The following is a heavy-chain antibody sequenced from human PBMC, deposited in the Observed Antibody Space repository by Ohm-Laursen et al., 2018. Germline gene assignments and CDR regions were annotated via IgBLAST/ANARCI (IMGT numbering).Heavy chain of an antibody. D-gene: IGHD3-9*01. V-gene: IGHV3-48*03. CDR2: ISISDTNI. CDR3: ARKLDPYYFDY. CDR1: RFSLSYFE. J-gene: IGHJ4*02. Sequence: GSLRLSCAASRFSLSYFEMNWVRQAPGKGLEWISYISISDTNIYYADSVKGRFTISRDNAKNSLYLQMNSLRAEDTAVYYCARKLDPYYFDYWGQGTLVTVSS.